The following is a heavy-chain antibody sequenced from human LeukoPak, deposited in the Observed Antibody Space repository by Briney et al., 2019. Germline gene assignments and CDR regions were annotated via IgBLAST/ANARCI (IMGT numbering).Heavy chain of an antibody. Sequence: PGGSLRLSCAASGFTLSSYWMSWVRQAPGKGLEGVANIKQEGSEKYYVDSVKGRFTISRDNAKNSLYLQMNSLRAEDTAVYYCARDGLGVTVTYDCWGQGTLVTVSS. CDR2: IKQEGSEK. V-gene: IGHV3-7*01. CDR3: ARDGLGVTVTYDC. D-gene: IGHD4-17*01. J-gene: IGHJ4*02. CDR1: GFTLSSYW.